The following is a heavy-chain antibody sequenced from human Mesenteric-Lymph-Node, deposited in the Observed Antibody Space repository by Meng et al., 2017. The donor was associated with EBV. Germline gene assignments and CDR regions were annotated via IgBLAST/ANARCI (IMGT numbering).Heavy chain of an antibody. CDR1: GFTVSSNY. CDR3: ASVVEMATY. CDR2: IYSDGST. J-gene: IGHJ4*02. Sequence: EVQLVESGGGLSQPGGSLGLSCAASGFTVSSNYMTWVRQAPGKGLEWVSLIYSDGSTSYADSVKGRFTISRDNSKNTLYLQMNSLRAEDTAVYYCASVVEMATYWGQGTLVTVSS. D-gene: IGHD5-24*01. V-gene: IGHV3-53*01.